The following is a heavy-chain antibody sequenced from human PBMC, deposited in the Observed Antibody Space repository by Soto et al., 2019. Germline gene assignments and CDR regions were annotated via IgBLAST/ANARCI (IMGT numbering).Heavy chain of an antibody. CDR1: GYTFTGCY. CDR2: INPNNGGT. J-gene: IGHJ4*02. D-gene: IGHD1-26*01. V-gene: IGHV1-2*02. Sequence: GASVKVSCKASGYTFTGCYIHWVRQAPGQGLEWMGWINPNNGGTNYVQKFQGRVTMTRDTSISTAYMELRRLTSDDTAVYYCARDLPIVGTTTWDYWGQGTLVTVSS. CDR3: ARDLPIVGTTTWDY.